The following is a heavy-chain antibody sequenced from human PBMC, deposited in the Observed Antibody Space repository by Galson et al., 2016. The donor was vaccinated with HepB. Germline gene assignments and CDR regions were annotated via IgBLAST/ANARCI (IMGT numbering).Heavy chain of an antibody. CDR3: ARVRCSTFRCQNWFDP. Sequence: CAISGDSVSSNSAAWTWIRQSLLRGLEWLGRTYYRSKWYNDYAVSVKSRTSIHPDTSKNQFSLQLNSVTPEDTAVYYCARVRCSTFRCQNWFDPWGQGTLVTVSS. CDR2: TYYRSKWYN. CDR1: GDSVSSNSAA. D-gene: IGHD2/OR15-2a*01. V-gene: IGHV6-1*01. J-gene: IGHJ5*02.